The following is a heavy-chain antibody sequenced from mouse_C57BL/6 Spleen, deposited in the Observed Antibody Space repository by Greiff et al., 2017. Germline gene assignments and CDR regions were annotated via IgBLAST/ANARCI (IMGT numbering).Heavy chain of an antibody. CDR3: ARGYYGSSAWFAY. CDR2: IDPSDSYT. V-gene: IGHV1-69*01. CDR1: GYTFTSYW. J-gene: IGHJ3*01. Sequence: VQLQQPGAELVIPGASVKLTCKASGYTFTSYWMHWVKQRPGQGLEWIGEIDPSDSYTNYNQKFKGKSTLTVDKSSSTAYMQLSSLTSEDSAVYYCARGYYGSSAWFAYWGQGTLVTVSA. D-gene: IGHD1-1*01.